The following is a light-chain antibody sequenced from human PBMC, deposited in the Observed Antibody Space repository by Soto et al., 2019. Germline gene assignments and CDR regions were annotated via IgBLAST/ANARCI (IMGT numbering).Light chain of an antibody. CDR3: ETWDITTHVV. J-gene: IGLJ2*01. CDR1: SGHSSYI. V-gene: IGLV4-60*02. Sequence: QLVLTQSSSASASLGSSVKLTCTLSSGHSSYIIAWHQQQPGKAPRYLMNLEGSGSFNKGSGVPDRFSGSSSGADRYLTISNLQFEDEADYYCETWDITTHVVFGGGTKLTVL. CDR2: LEGSGSF.